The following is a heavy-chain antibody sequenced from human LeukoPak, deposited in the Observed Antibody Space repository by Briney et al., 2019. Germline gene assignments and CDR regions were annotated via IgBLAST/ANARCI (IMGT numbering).Heavy chain of an antibody. J-gene: IGHJ5*02. CDR2: IYYSGST. D-gene: IGHD3-22*01. CDR1: GGSISSYY. CDR3: ARGPGDYYYDSSGYYEVDP. V-gene: IGHV4-59*01. Sequence: SETLSPTCTVSGGSISSYYWSWIRQPPGKGLEWIGYIYYSGSTNYNPSLKSRVTISVDTSKNQFSLKLSSVTAADTAVYYCARGPGDYYYDSSGYYEVDPWGQGTLVTVSS.